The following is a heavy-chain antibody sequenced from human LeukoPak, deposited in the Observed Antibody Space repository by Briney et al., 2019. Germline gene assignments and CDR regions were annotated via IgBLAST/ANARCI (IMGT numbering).Heavy chain of an antibody. D-gene: IGHD6-6*01. CDR3: ARAGLASWFDP. Sequence: SAKVSCKASGGTFSSYTIGWVRQAPGQGLEWMGRIIPILGIANYAQKFQGRVTITADKSTSTAYMELSSLRSEDTAVYYCARAGLASWFDPWGQGTLVTVSS. CDR2: IIPILGIA. J-gene: IGHJ5*02. CDR1: GGTFSSYT. V-gene: IGHV1-69*02.